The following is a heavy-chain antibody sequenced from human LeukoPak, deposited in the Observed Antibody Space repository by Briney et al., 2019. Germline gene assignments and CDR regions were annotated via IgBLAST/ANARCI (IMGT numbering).Heavy chain of an antibody. V-gene: IGHV4-38-2*02. CDR1: GYSISSGYY. Sequence: PSETLSLTCTVSGYSISSGYYWGWIRQPPGKGLEWIGSIYHSGSTYYNPSLKSRVTISVDTSKNQFSLKLNSVTAADTAMYYCLRPGGCASTICFPDYWGQGTLITVSS. CDR3: LRPGGCASTICFPDY. CDR2: IYHSGST. D-gene: IGHD2-2*01. J-gene: IGHJ4*02.